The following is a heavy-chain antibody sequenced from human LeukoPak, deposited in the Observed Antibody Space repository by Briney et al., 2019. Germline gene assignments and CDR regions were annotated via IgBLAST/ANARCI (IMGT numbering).Heavy chain of an antibody. CDR1: GXTFSNAW. Sequence: GGSLRLSCAASGXTFSNAWMTWVRQAPGKGLEWLGRIKSKTAGGTTDYAAPVKGRFTISRDDSKNTLYLQMNSLKTEDTAVYYCTTQENGYWGQGTLVTVSS. V-gene: IGHV3-15*01. J-gene: IGHJ4*02. D-gene: IGHD2-8*01. CDR3: TTQENGY. CDR2: IKSKTAGGTT.